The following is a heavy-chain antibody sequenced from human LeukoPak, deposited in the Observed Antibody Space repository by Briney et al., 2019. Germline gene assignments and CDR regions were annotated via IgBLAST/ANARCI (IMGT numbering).Heavy chain of an antibody. Sequence: PGGSLRLSCAASGFNFSSYTINWVRQAPGKGLEWVSYISSSSSYIYYADSVKGRFTISRDNAENSLYLQMNSLRAEDTAVYYCARGSEGYCSGGGCYYGMDVWGQGTTVTVSS. J-gene: IGHJ6*01. CDR3: ARGSEGYCSGGGCYYGMDV. V-gene: IGHV3-21*01. CDR2: ISSSSSYI. D-gene: IGHD2-15*01. CDR1: GFNFSSYT.